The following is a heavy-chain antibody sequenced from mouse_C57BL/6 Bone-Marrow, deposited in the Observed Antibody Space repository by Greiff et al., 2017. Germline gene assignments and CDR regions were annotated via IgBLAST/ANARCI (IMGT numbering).Heavy chain of an antibody. V-gene: IGHV5-4*03. J-gene: IGHJ3*01. Sequence: EVQGVESGGGLVKPGGSLKLSCAASGFTFSSYAMSWVRQTPEKRLEWVATISDGGSYTYYPDNVKGRFTISRDNAKNNLYLQMSHLKSEDTAMYYCARRLRLLFAYWGQGTLVTVSA. CDR2: ISDGGSYT. D-gene: IGHD3-2*02. CDR3: ARRLRLLFAY. CDR1: GFTFSSYA.